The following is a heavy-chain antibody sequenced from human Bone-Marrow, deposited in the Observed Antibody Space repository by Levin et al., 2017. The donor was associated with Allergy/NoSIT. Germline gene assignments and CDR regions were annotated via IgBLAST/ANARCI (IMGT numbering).Heavy chain of an antibody. CDR2: VYYSGST. D-gene: IGHD2-2*01. J-gene: IGHJ4*01. CDR3: ASNSCTSAACSALLFDS. V-gene: IGHV4-61*08. CDR1: GSSVSSDGHF. Sequence: KASETLSLTCTVSGSSVSSDGHFWTWIRPFPGKGLEWIGYVYYSGSTNYNRSLNSRVTMSVDTTNTQFSLKLKSVTAADTAMYDCASNSCTSAACSALLFDSWGHGTLVTVSS.